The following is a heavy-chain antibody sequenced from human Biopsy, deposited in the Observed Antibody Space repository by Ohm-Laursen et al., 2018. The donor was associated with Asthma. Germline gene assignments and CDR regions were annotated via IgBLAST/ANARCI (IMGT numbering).Heavy chain of an antibody. Sequence: SDTLSLTCAVYGGSLRGYVWTWIRQPPGKGLEWIGESTQGGGTTFNPSLKSRDTISIDSSKSQLSLKVRSVTAADTAVYYCARGPEWNGLDVWGQGTTVTVSS. CDR3: ARGPEWNGLDV. CDR2: STQGGGT. D-gene: IGHD3-3*01. V-gene: IGHV4-34*01. J-gene: IGHJ6*02. CDR1: GGSLRGYV.